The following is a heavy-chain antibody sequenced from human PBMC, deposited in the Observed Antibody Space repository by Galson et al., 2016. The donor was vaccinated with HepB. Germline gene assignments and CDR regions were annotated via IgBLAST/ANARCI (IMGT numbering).Heavy chain of an antibody. CDR3: AHGRGAGNSPVFDN. V-gene: IGHV2-5*02. Sequence: PALVKPPQTLALTCTFSGFSLTTSGAGVGWIRQPPGKALEWLALIYWDDDRRYSPSLKTRLTITKDTSKKQVVLTMTNMDPVDTATYYCAHGRGAGNSPVFDNWGQGTLVTVSS. CDR2: IYWDDDR. CDR1: GFSLTTSGAG. D-gene: IGHD4-23*01. J-gene: IGHJ4*02.